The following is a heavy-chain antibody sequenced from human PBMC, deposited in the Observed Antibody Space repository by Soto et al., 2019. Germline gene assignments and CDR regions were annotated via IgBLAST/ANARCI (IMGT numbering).Heavy chain of an antibody. V-gene: IGHV3-48*02. CDR2: ISSSSSTI. CDR3: AGGIRLWLREYYYYGMDV. CDR1: GFTFSSYS. Sequence: EVQLVESGGGLVQPGGSLRLSCAASGFTFSSYSMNWVRQAPGKGLEWVSYISSSSSTIYYADSVKGRFTISRDNAKNSLYLQMNSLRDEDTAVYYCAGGIRLWLREYYYYGMDVWGQGTTVTVSS. J-gene: IGHJ6*02. D-gene: IGHD5-18*01.